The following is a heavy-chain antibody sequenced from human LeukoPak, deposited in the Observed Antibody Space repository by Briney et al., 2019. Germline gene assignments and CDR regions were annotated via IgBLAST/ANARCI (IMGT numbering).Heavy chain of an antibody. D-gene: IGHD6-19*01. CDR2: VYYSGTT. Sequence: SQTLSLTCSVSGDSISLSFYYWGWIRQPPGKALEWIGSVYYSGTTSYNPSLKSRVTISVDMSKNHFSLRLRSVTAADTAMYYCARGTLYRGWSYYLDFWGQGSQVTVSS. CDR1: GDSISLSFYY. CDR3: ARGTLYRGWSYYLDF. J-gene: IGHJ4*02. V-gene: IGHV4-39*07.